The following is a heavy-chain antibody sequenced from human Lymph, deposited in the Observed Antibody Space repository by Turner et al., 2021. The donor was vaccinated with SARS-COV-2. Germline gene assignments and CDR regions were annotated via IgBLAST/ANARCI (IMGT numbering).Heavy chain of an antibody. V-gene: IGHV3-30*18. CDR2: ISYDGSNK. CDR3: AKDTVWGAFDI. J-gene: IGHJ3*02. Sequence: QVQLVAPGGAVVQPGRYLRLSCAASGFTFSNYGMLWVRQAPGKGLEWVAVISYDGSNKYYVDSVKGRFTISRDNTKNTLYLQMNSLRAEDTAVYYCAKDTVWGAFDIWGQGTMVTVSS. CDR1: GFTFSNYG. D-gene: IGHD4-17*01.